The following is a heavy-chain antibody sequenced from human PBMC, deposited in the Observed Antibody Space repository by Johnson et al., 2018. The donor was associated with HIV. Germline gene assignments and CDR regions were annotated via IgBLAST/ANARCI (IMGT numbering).Heavy chain of an antibody. CDR3: AKEGDNYGGNWEAFDI. Sequence: KGLEWVAFIRYDGSNVYYEDSVKGRFTISRDNSKNTLYLQMNSLRDEDTAVYYCAKEGDNYGGNWEAFDIWGQGTMVTVSS. J-gene: IGHJ3*02. V-gene: IGHV3-30*02. D-gene: IGHD4-23*01. CDR2: IRYDGSNV.